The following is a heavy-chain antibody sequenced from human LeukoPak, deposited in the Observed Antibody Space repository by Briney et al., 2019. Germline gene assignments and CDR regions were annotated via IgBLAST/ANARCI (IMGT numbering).Heavy chain of an antibody. CDR1: GYSISSGYY. CDR2: IYYSGST. D-gene: IGHD2-15*01. Sequence: SETLSLTCTVSGYSISSGYYWGWLRQPPGKGLEWIGYIYYSGSTNYNPSLKSRVTISVDTSKDQFSLKLRSVTAADTAVYYCARTTEGYCRGRSCYSYYYYMDVWGKGTTVTVSS. J-gene: IGHJ6*03. CDR3: ARTTEGYCRGRSCYSYYYYMDV. V-gene: IGHV4-38-2*02.